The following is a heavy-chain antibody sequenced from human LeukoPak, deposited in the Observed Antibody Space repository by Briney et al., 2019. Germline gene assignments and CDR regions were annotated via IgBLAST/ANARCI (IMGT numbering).Heavy chain of an antibody. D-gene: IGHD6-13*01. Sequence: SETLSLTCTVSGGSISSYYWSWIRQPPGKGLEWIGYIYYSGSTNYNPSLKSRVTISVDTSKNQFSLKLSSVTAADTAVYYCAREAEGIAAAGRDGMDVWGQGTTVTVSS. V-gene: IGHV4-59*01. CDR1: GGSISSYY. CDR3: AREAEGIAAAGRDGMDV. CDR2: IYYSGST. J-gene: IGHJ6*02.